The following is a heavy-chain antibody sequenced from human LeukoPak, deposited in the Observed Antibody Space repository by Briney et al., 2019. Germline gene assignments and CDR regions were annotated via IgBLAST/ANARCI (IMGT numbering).Heavy chain of an antibody. CDR1: GGSISSYY. V-gene: IGHV4-59*01. D-gene: IGHD3-16*02. J-gene: IGHJ4*02. Sequence: SETLSLTCTVSGGSISSYYWSWIRQPPGKGLEWIGYIYYSGSTNYNPSLKSRVTISVDTSKNQFSLKPSSVTAADTAVYYCARVGGYYDYVWGSYRHYYFDYWGQGTLVTVSS. CDR2: IYYSGST. CDR3: ARVGGYYDYVWGSYRHYYFDY.